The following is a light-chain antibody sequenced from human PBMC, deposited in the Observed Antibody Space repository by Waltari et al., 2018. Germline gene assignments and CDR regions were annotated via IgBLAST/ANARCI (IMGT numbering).Light chain of an antibody. CDR1: SRDIGAYNY. CDR3: SSYAGRNNLQVV. Sequence: QSALTQPPSASGSPGQLVTISCTGTSRDIGAYNYVSWDQKHPGKAPKLMIYEISKRPSGVPDRFSGSKSGNTASLTVSGLQAEDEADYYCSSYAGRNNLQVVFGGGTKLTVL. V-gene: IGLV2-8*01. J-gene: IGLJ2*01. CDR2: EIS.